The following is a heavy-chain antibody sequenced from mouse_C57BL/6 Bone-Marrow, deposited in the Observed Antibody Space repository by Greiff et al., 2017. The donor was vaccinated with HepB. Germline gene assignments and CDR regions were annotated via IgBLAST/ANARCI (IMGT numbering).Heavy chain of an antibody. CDR2: IHPNSGST. CDR3: ARCPTTVVDWFAY. Sequence: QVQLQQPGAELVKPGASVKLSCKASGYTFTSYWMHWVKQRPGQGLEWIGMIHPNSGSTNYNEKFKSKATLTVDKSSSTAYMQLSSLTSEDSAVYYCARCPTTVVDWFAYWGQGTLVTVSA. J-gene: IGHJ3*01. V-gene: IGHV1-64*01. CDR1: GYTFTSYW. D-gene: IGHD1-1*01.